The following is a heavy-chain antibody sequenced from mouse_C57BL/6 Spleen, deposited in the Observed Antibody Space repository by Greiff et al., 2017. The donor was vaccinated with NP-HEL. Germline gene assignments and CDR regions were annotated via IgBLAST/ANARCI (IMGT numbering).Heavy chain of an antibody. D-gene: IGHD2-4*01. CDR1: GYAFSSSW. CDR2: IYPGDGDT. CDR3: AQSYEYERGGFAY. V-gene: IGHV1-82*01. J-gene: IGHJ3*01. Sequence: QVQLKESGPELVKPGASVKISCKASGYAFSSSWMNWVKQRPGKGLEWIGRIYPGDGDTNYNGKFKGKATLTADKSSSTAYMQLSSLTSEDSAVYFCAQSYEYERGGFAYWGQGTLVTVSA.